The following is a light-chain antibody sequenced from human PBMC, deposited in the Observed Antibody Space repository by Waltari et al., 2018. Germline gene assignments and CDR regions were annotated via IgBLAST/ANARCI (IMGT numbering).Light chain of an antibody. V-gene: IGLV2-14*03. CDR3: SSFTSSSSWV. CDR1: SSDIGRNNY. CDR2: DVT. Sequence: QSALTQPASVSGSPGQSITISCTGTSSDIGRNNYVSWFQQRPGKAPKLMIYDVTKRPSGLSNRFSGSKSGNTASLTISGLQTEDEADYYCSSFTSSSSWVFGGGTRLTVL. J-gene: IGLJ3*02.